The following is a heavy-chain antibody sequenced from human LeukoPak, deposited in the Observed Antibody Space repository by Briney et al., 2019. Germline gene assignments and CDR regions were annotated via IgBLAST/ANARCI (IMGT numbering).Heavy chain of an antibody. D-gene: IGHD3-10*01. V-gene: IGHV3-33*01. CDR2: IWYDGSNK. Sequence: GGPLRLSCAASGFTFSSYGMHWVRQAPGKGLEWVAVIWYDGSNKYYADSVKGRFTISRDNSKNTLYLQMNSLRAEDTAVYYCARDQGEIWFGELLVQIDYWGQGTLVTVSS. J-gene: IGHJ4*02. CDR3: ARDQGEIWFGELLVQIDY. CDR1: GFTFSSYG.